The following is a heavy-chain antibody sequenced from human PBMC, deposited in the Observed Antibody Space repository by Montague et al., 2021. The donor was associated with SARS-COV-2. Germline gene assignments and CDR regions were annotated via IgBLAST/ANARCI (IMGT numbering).Heavy chain of an antibody. V-gene: IGHV4-39*01. J-gene: IGHJ3*02. D-gene: IGHD3-22*01. CDR1: GGSISSSSYY. CDR2: IYYTGST. Sequence: SETLSLTCTVSGGSISSSSYYWGWIRQPPGKGLEWIGSIYYTGSTYYNPSLKSRVTISVDTSKNQFSLKLSSVTAADTAVYYRARHGYYETYAGFDIWGQGTMVTVSS. CDR3: ARHGYYETYAGFDI.